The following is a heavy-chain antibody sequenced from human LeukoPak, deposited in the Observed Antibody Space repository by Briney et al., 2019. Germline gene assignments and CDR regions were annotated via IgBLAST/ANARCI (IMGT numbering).Heavy chain of an antibody. D-gene: IGHD3-10*01. CDR2: ISGSGGST. J-gene: IGHJ4*02. Sequence: GGSLRLSCAASGFTFSNYAMSWVRQAPGKGLEWVSAISGSGGSTYYADSVKGRFTISRDNSENTLYLQMYSLRAEDTAVYYCAKDRGGSYFDFDYWGQGTLVTVSS. CDR3: AKDRGGSYFDFDY. V-gene: IGHV3-23*01. CDR1: GFTFSNYA.